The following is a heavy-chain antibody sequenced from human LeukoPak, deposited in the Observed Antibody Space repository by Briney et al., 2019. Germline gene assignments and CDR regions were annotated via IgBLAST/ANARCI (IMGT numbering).Heavy chain of an antibody. V-gene: IGHV1-8*02. CDR2: MNPNSGNT. CDR1: GYTFGNYG. J-gene: IGHJ4*02. D-gene: IGHD5-24*01. Sequence: ASVKVSCKASGYTFGNYGIGWVRQAPGQGLEWMGWMNPNSGNTGYAQKFQGRVTMTRNTSISTAYMELSSLRSEGTAVYYCARTKRWLQENWGQGTLVTVSS. CDR3: ARTKRWLQEN.